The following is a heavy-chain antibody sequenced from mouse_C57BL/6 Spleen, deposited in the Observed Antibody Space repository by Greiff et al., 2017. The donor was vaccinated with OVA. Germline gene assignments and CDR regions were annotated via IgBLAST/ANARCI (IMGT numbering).Heavy chain of an antibody. CDR1: GYAFSSSW. J-gene: IGHJ2*01. CDR2: IYPGDGDT. V-gene: IGHV1-82*01. D-gene: IGHD1-1*01. Sequence: QVQLQQSGPELVKPGASVKISCKASGYAFSSSWMNWVKQRPGKGLEWIGRIYPGDGDTNYNGKFKGKAILTADKSSSTAYMELRSLTSEDSAVYYCTSTTVVPGWGQGTTLTVSS. CDR3: TSTTVVPG.